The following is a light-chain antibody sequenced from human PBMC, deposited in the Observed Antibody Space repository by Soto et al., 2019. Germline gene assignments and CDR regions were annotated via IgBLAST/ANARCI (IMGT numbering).Light chain of an antibody. V-gene: IGLV3-1*01. J-gene: IGLJ2*01. CDR2: QDT. Sequence: SYELTQPTSVSVSPGQTDSITCSGDKLGDKYAYWYQQKPGQSTVLVIYQDTTRPSGIPERFAGSNYGNTATLTISWTQAMDEDDYYCQAWDSSTAVFGGGTKLTVL. CDR1: KLGDKY. CDR3: QAWDSSTAV.